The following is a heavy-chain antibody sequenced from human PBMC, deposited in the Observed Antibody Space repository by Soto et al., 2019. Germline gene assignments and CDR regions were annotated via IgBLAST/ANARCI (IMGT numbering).Heavy chain of an antibody. CDR2: IYYSGST. V-gene: IGHV4-31*03. J-gene: IGHJ3*02. D-gene: IGHD6-19*01. CDR1: GGSISSGGYY. Sequence: KPSETLSLTCTVSGGSISSGGYYWSWIRQHPGKGMEWIGYIYYSGSTYYKTSLKSRVTISVDTSKNQFSLKLSSVTAADTAVYYCARGHSSGWIDAFDIWGQGTMVTVSS. CDR3: ARGHSSGWIDAFDI.